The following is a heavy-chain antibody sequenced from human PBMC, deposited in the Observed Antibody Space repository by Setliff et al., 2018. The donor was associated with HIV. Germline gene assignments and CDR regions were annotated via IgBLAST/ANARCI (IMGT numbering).Heavy chain of an antibody. J-gene: IGHJ4*02. CDR3: ARDRTAGYNYDYGY. Sequence: GASVKVSCKASGYTFTDYFVHWMRQAPGQGLEWMGMVNPSGGSIAYAQRFQGRVTMTRDTSTNTVYMDLSGLRSDDTAVYYCARDRTAGYNYDYGYWGQGTLVTVSS. CDR1: GYTFTDYF. CDR2: VNPSGGSI. D-gene: IGHD3-16*01. V-gene: IGHV1-46*01.